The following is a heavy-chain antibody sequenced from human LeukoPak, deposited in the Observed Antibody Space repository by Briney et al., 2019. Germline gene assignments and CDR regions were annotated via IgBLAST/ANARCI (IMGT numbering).Heavy chain of an antibody. CDR2: INHSGST. J-gene: IGHJ4*02. CDR3: ARRRGVIHTFDY. CDR1: GESFSGFF. Sequence: SETLPLTCAVYGESFSGFFWNWIRQPPGRGLEWIGEINHSGSTTFNPSLKSRVTISVDTSKNQFSLKLTSVTAADTAVYYCARRRGVIHTFDYWSQGTLLTVSS. V-gene: IGHV4-34*01. D-gene: IGHD3-16*02.